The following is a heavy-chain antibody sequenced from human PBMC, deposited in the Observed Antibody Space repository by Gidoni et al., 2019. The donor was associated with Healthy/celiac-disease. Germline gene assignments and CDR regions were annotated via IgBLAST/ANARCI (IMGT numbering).Heavy chain of an antibody. V-gene: IGHV4-34*01. CDR1: GGSFSGYY. CDR3: ARGTIFGVPKPARWFDP. CDR2: INHSGST. Sequence: QVQLQQWGAGLLKPSEPLSLTCAVYGGSFSGYYWSWIRQPPGKGLEWIGEINHSGSTNYNPSLKSRVTISVDTSKNQFSLKLSSVTAADTAVYYCARGTIFGVPKPARWFDPWGQGTLVTVSS. D-gene: IGHD3-3*01. J-gene: IGHJ5*02.